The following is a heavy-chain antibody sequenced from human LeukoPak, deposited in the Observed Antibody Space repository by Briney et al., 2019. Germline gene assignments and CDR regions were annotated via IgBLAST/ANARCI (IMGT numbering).Heavy chain of an antibody. J-gene: IGHJ1*01. CDR2: INAGNGNT. CDR3: ARDRTYSGSYFSAEYFQH. Sequence: GASVKVSCKASGYTFTSYAMHWVRQAPGQRLEWMGWINAGNGNTKYSQKFQGRVTMTEDTSTDTAYMELSRLRSDDTAVYYCARDRTYSGSYFSAEYFQHWGQGTLVTVSS. CDR1: GYTFTSYA. V-gene: IGHV1-3*01. D-gene: IGHD1-26*01.